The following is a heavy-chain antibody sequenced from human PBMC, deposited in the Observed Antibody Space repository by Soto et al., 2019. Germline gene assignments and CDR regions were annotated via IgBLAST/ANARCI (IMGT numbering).Heavy chain of an antibody. V-gene: IGHV3-23*01. CDR3: GKERRGSGWSVCTF. CDR2: ISGNGDSA. CDR1: GFPFRDYA. J-gene: IGHJ4*02. D-gene: IGHD6-19*01. Sequence: VQLLESGGGLVQPGGSLRLSCAASGFPFRDYAMNWVRQAPGKGLEWVSDISGNGDSARYADSVKGRFTVSRDSSRDTLYLQMNSLGVDDAAVYYCGKERRGSGWSVCTFWGQGTLVTVSS.